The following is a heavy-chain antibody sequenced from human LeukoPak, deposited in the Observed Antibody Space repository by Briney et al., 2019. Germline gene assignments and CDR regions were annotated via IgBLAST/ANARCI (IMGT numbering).Heavy chain of an antibody. J-gene: IGHJ4*02. V-gene: IGHV3-48*04. CDR2: ISSGSGTI. CDR1: GFTFSSYS. Sequence: PGGSLRLSCAASGFTFSSYSMNWVRQAPGKGLEWVSYISSGSGTIYYADSVKGRFTISRDNAENSLYLQMNSLRAEDTAAYYCAKGSRAQGYYFDFWGQGTLVAVSS. CDR3: AKGSRAQGYYFDF. D-gene: IGHD3-10*01.